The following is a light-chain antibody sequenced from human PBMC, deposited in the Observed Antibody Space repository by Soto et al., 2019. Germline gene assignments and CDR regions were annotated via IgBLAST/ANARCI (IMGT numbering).Light chain of an antibody. Sequence: QSVLTQPASVSGSPGQSITISCTGTSSDVGGYNYVSWYQQHPGKAPKLMIYDVSNRPSGVSNRFSGSKSGNTASLTISGLQAEDEADYSCSSYKSSSPDVFGPGTKVTAL. V-gene: IGLV2-14*01. CDR2: DVS. J-gene: IGLJ1*01. CDR3: SSYKSSSPDV. CDR1: SSDVGGYNY.